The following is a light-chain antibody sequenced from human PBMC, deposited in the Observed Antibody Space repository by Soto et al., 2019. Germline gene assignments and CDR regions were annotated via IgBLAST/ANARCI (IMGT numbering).Light chain of an antibody. CDR3: SSYTSSFVV. Sequence: QSVLTQPPSASGTPGQRVTISCTGTSSDVGGYNYVSWYQQHPGKAPKLMIYDVSNRPSGVSNRFSGSKSGNTASLTISGLQAEDEADYYCSSYTSSFVVFGGGTKLTVL. V-gene: IGLV2-14*01. J-gene: IGLJ2*01. CDR1: SSDVGGYNY. CDR2: DVS.